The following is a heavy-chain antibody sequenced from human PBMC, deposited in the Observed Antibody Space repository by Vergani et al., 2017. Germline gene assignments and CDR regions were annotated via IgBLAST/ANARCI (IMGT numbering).Heavy chain of an antibody. J-gene: IGHJ6*02. V-gene: IGHV4-61*02. CDR3: ARERFGELLSSDYYYYYGMDV. CDR1: GGSISSGSYY. CDR2: IYTSGST. D-gene: IGHD3-10*01. Sequence: QVQLQESGPGLVKPSQTLSLTCTVSGGSISSGSYYWSWIRQPAGKGLEWIGRIYTSGSTNYNPSLKSRVTISVDTSKNEFSLKRSTVTAADTAVDYCARERFGELLSSDYYYYYGMDVWGQGTTVTVSS.